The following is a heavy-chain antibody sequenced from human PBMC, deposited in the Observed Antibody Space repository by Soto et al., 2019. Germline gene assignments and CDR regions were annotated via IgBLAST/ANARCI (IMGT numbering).Heavy chain of an antibody. Sequence: EVQLLESGGGLVQPGGSLRLSCAASGFTFSSYAMSWVRQAPGKGLEWVSAISGSGGSTYYADSVKGRFTISRDNSKNTLYLQMNSLRAEDTAVYCCARGGRWLQAFPDYWGQGTLVTVSS. V-gene: IGHV3-23*01. CDR1: GFTFSSYA. CDR3: ARGGRWLQAFPDY. CDR2: ISGSGGST. D-gene: IGHD5-12*01. J-gene: IGHJ4*02.